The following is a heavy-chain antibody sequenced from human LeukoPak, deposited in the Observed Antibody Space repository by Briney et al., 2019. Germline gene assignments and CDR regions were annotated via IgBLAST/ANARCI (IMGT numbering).Heavy chain of an antibody. D-gene: IGHD6-19*01. CDR3: ARVTGYSSGSGWFDP. CDR2: IYTSGST. Sequence: SETPSLTCTVSGGSISSYYWSWIRQPAGKGLEWIGRIYTSGSTNYNPSLKSRVTMSVDTSKNQFSLKLCSVTAADTAVYYCARVTGYSSGSGWFDPWGQGTLVTVSS. CDR1: GGSISSYY. J-gene: IGHJ5*02. V-gene: IGHV4-4*07.